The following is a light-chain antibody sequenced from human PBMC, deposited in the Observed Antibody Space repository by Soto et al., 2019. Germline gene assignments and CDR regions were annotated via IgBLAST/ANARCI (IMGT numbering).Light chain of an antibody. CDR3: QQFNSYPIT. V-gene: IGKV1-13*02. Sequence: AIQLTQSPSSLSASVGDRVTITCRASQGISSASAWYQQKPGKAPKLLIYDASSLESGVPSRFSGSGSGTDFTLTISSLQPEDFATYYWQQFNSYPITFGQGTRLEIK. CDR2: DAS. CDR1: QGISSA. J-gene: IGKJ5*01.